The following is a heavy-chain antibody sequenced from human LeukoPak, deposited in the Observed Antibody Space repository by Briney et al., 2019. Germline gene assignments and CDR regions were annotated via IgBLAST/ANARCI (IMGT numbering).Heavy chain of an antibody. J-gene: IGHJ6*02. Sequence: GGSLRLSCAASGFTFSSYSMNWVRQAPGKGLEWASYISSSSSTIYYADSVKGRFTISRDNAKNSLYLQMNSLRAEDTAVYHCARGQSPSYYDMDVWGQGTTVTVSS. CDR3: ARGQSPSYYDMDV. CDR2: ISSSSSTI. V-gene: IGHV3-48*01. D-gene: IGHD6-19*01. CDR1: GFTFSSYS.